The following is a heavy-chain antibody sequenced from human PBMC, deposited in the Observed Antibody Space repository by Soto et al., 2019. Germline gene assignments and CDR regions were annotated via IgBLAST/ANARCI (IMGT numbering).Heavy chain of an antibody. V-gene: IGHV3-23*01. J-gene: IGHJ4*02. CDR1: GFTFSSYA. CDR2: ISGRGGST. Sequence: VQLLESGVGLLQPGGSLRLSCAASGFTFSSYALIWVRQSPGKGLEWVSAISGRGGSTFYADSVRGRFTISRDNSETTLYLQMNSRRPQDTDGYYCEKGGLAMAGPYYFDSWGQGTLVTVSS. CDR3: EKGGLAMAGPYYFDS. D-gene: IGHD6-19*01.